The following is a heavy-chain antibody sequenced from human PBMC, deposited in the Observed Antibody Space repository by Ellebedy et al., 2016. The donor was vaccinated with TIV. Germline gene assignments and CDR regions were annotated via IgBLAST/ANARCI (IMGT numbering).Heavy chain of an antibody. CDR1: GDSINSYY. V-gene: IGHV4-59*08. D-gene: IGHD2-15*01. Sequence: SETLSLTCTVSGDSINSYYWSWIRQPPGKGLEWIGYIYYSGSTNYNPSLKSRVTISVDTSKNQFSLKLSSVTAADTAVYYCARYCSGGSCSGGDWFDLWGRGTLVTVSS. CDR2: IYYSGST. CDR3: ARYCSGGSCSGGDWFDL. J-gene: IGHJ2*01.